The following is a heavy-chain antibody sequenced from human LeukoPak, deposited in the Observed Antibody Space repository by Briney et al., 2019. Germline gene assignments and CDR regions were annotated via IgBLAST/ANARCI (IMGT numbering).Heavy chain of an antibody. CDR2: ISWNSGSI. CDR3: AKDQGYSSGSHFDY. CDR1: GFTFDDYA. J-gene: IGHJ4*02. V-gene: IGHV3-9*01. D-gene: IGHD6-19*01. Sequence: PGGSLRLSCAASGFTFDDYAMHWVRQAPGKGLEWVSGISWNSGSIGYADSVKGRFTISRDNSKNTLYLQMNSLRAEDTAVYYCAKDQGYSSGSHFDYWGQGTLVTVSS.